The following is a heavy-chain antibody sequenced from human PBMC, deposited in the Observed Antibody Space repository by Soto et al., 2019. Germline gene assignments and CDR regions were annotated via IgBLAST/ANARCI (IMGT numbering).Heavy chain of an antibody. V-gene: IGHV1-2*02. Sequence: ASVKVSCKASGYPFTDYYIHWVLQAPGQGLEWVGWMAPTTGGTNHAQKFQGRVTMSRDTSISTAYMDVSLLNSEDTAVYYCAREAGCSGDTCNVYFDYWGQGTRVTVSS. CDR1: GYPFTDYY. CDR3: AREAGCSGDTCNVYFDY. J-gene: IGHJ4*02. CDR2: MAPTTGGT. D-gene: IGHD2-15*01.